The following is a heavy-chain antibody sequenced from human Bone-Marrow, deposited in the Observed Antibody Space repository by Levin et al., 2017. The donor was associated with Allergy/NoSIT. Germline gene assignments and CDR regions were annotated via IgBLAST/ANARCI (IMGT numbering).Heavy chain of an antibody. D-gene: IGHD3-10*01. CDR1: GFTFSSYA. J-gene: IGHJ3*02. CDR2: ISSNGGST. CDR3: VTPPITMVRGPKGSSAFDI. Sequence: GGSLRLSCSASGFTFSSYAMHWVRQAPGKGLEYVSAISSNGGSTYYADSVKGRFTISRDNSKNTLYLQMSSLRAEDTAVYYCVTPPITMVRGPKGSSAFDIWGQGTMVTVSS. V-gene: IGHV3-64D*06.